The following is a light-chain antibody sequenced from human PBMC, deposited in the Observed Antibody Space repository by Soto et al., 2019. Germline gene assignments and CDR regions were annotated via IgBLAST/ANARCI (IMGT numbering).Light chain of an antibody. V-gene: IGLV3-21*02. CDR2: DDN. CDR1: NIGSKS. Sequence: SYELTQPPAVSVAPGQTARISGRGINIGSKSVHWYQQKPGQAPVLVVYDDNDRPSGIPERVSGSNFGNTATLTINRVDAGDEADYYCQIWESNSDHVVFGGGTKVTVL. J-gene: IGLJ2*01. CDR3: QIWESNSDHVV.